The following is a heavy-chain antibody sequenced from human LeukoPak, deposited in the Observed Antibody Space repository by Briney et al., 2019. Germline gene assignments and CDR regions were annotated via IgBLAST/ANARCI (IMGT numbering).Heavy chain of an antibody. CDR2: IYYSGST. V-gene: IGHV4-61*01. D-gene: IGHD2-8*01. Sequence: PSETLSLTCTVSGGSVSSGTYYWSWIRQPPGKGLEWIGYIYYSGSTNYNPSLKSRVIVSVDTSKNQCSLKLSSVTTADTAVYYCTRSTNLEAFDIWGQRTMVTVSS. J-gene: IGHJ3*02. CDR1: GGSVSSGTYY. CDR3: TRSTNLEAFDI.